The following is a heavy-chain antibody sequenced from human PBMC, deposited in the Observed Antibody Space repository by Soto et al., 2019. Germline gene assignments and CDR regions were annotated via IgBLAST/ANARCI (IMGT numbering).Heavy chain of an antibody. CDR2: MNPNSGNT. J-gene: IGHJ5*02. CDR1: GHTFTRYH. CDR3: ARGSFPDP. Sequence: SVNVSCKLSGHTFTRYHINWVRHATGQGLEWMGWMNPNSGNTGYAQKFQGRVTMTRNTSISKTYMELSSLRSEDTAVYYCARGSFPDPWGQGTLVTVSS. V-gene: IGHV1-8*01.